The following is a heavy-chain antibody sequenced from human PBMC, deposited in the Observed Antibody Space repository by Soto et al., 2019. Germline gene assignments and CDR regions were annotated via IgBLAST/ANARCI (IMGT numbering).Heavy chain of an antibody. CDR1: GFTVSSNS. CDR3: ARSRCETSGTTSFDN. J-gene: IGHJ4*02. D-gene: IGHD1-1*01. V-gene: IGHV3-66*01. CDR2: VYGGGSA. Sequence: GGSLRLSCAASGFTVSSNSMNWVRQAPGKGLEWVSVVYGGGSAYYADSVKGRFTISRDNSKNTLYLQMSSLRAEDTAVYYCARSRCETSGTTSFDNWGQGALLTVSS.